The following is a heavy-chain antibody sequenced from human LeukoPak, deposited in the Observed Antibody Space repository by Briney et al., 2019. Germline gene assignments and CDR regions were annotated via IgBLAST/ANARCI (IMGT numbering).Heavy chain of an antibody. CDR1: GFTFSSYA. Sequence: GGSLRLSCAAAGFTFSSYAMSWVRQAPGGGLEWVSAISGSGGSTYYADSVKGRFTISRDNSKNTLYLKMNSLRAEDTAVYYCAKDMSKGSGWSGKDYWGQGTLVTVSS. D-gene: IGHD6-19*01. CDR3: AKDMSKGSGWSGKDY. J-gene: IGHJ4*02. V-gene: IGHV3-23*01. CDR2: ISGSGGST.